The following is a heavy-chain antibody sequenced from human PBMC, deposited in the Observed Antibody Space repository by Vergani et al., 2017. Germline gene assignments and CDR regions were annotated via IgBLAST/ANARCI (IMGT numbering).Heavy chain of an antibody. V-gene: IGHV5-51*01. D-gene: IGHD4-17*01. CDR3: ARTPADYGDYVDY. CDR2: IYPGDSDT. J-gene: IGHJ4*02. CDR1: GYSFSSYW. Sequence: EVQLVQSGAAVKKPGESLKISCKGSGYSFSSYWIGWVRQMPGKGLEWMGIIYPGDSDTRYSPSFQGQVTISADKSISTAFLQWSSLKASDTAMYYCARTPADYGDYVDYWGQGTLVTVSS.